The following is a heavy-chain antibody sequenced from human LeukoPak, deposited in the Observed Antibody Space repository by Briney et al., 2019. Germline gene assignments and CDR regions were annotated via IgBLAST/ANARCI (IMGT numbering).Heavy chain of an antibody. J-gene: IGHJ4*02. CDR3: ATYCGNYQSAY. V-gene: IGHV1-2*06. CDR2: INPDNGAT. Sequence: ASVKVSCKASGYTFTGYYMHWVRQAPGQGLELMGRINPDNGATNYAQKFQGRVSMTRDTSISTAYMELSRLKSDDTAVYYCATYCGNYQSAYWGQGALVTVSS. CDR1: GYTFTGYY. D-gene: IGHD1-26*01.